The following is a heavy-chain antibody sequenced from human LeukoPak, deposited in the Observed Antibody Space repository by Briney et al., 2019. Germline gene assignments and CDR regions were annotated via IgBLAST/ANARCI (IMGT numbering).Heavy chain of an antibody. D-gene: IGHD6-19*01. J-gene: IGHJ3*02. Sequence: GGSLRLSCVASGFTFSSYGMHWVRQAPGKGLEGLAYIRYDGSSKYYADSVKGRFTISRDNSKNTLYLQMNSLRAGDTAVYYCARGGVRKQWLVLIDLVDAFDIWGQGTMVTVSS. CDR1: GFTFSSYG. V-gene: IGHV3-30*02. CDR2: IRYDGSSK. CDR3: ARGGVRKQWLVLIDLVDAFDI.